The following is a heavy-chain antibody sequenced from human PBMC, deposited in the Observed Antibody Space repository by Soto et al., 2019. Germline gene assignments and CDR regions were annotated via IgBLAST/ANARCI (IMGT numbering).Heavy chain of an antibody. CDR2: ISYSGST. CDR1: GGSIITGRYY. Sequence: QVQLQESGPRLVKPSQTLSLTCTVSGGSIITGRYYWSWIRQPPGKGLEWIGYISYSGSTYYNPSLKSRVTISIDTSKSQFSLKLTSVTAADTADYYCASNFGESSWDYFDYWGQGTLVTVSS. CDR3: ASNFGESSWDYFDY. V-gene: IGHV4-30-4*01. D-gene: IGHD3-10*01. J-gene: IGHJ4*02.